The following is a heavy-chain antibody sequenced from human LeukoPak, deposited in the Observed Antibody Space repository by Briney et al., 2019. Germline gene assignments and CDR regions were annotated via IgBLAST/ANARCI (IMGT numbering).Heavy chain of an antibody. Sequence: SGGSLRLSCAASGFTFSSYGMHWVRQAPGKGLEWVAVIWYDGSNKFYADSVKGRFTISRDNSKNTLYLQMNSLRAEDTAVYYCAKTSIAARPHDAFDIWGQGTMVTVSS. J-gene: IGHJ3*02. CDR1: GFTFSSYG. CDR3: AKTSIAARPHDAFDI. D-gene: IGHD6-6*01. CDR2: IWYDGSNK. V-gene: IGHV3-33*06.